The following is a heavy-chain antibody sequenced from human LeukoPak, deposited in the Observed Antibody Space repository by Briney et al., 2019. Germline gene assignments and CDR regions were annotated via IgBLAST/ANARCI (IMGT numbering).Heavy chain of an antibody. Sequence: ASVKVSCKASGYTFTSYYMHWVRQAPGQGLEWMGIINPSGGSTSYAQKFQGRVTMTRDTSTSTVYMELSSLRSEDTAAYYCARAVAGTGGGDYWGQGTLVTVSS. V-gene: IGHV1-46*01. CDR2: INPSGGST. CDR3: ARAVAGTGGGDY. CDR1: GYTFTSYY. J-gene: IGHJ4*02. D-gene: IGHD6-19*01.